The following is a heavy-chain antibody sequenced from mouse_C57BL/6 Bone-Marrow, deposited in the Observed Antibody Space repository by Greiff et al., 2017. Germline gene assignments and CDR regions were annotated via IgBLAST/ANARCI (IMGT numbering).Heavy chain of an antibody. Sequence: EVQLQESGGGLVKPGGSLKLSCAASGFTFSSYTLSWVRQTPEKRLQWVAAIRGGGGNTYYPDSVKGRFTISRDNEKNILYLQMNSLRSEDTALYYCSRQVTTVLATKYFDVWGTGTTVTVSS. J-gene: IGHJ1*03. CDR3: SRQVTTVLATKYFDV. D-gene: IGHD1-1*01. V-gene: IGHV5-9*01. CDR1: GFTFSSYT. CDR2: IRGGGGNT.